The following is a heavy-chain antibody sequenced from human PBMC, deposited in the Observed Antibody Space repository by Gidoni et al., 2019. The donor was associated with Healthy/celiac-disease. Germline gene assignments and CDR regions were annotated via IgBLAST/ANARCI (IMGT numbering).Heavy chain of an antibody. CDR3: ARGGAVAKVNDAFDI. Sequence: EVQLVESGGGLFQPGGSLRLSCAASGFTVSSNYMRWVRQAPGKGLEWVSVIYSGGSTYYADSVKSRFTISRDNPKNTLYLQMNSLRAEDTAVYYCARGGAVAKVNDAFDIWGQGTMVTVSS. J-gene: IGHJ3*02. V-gene: IGHV3-66*01. CDR2: IYSGGST. CDR1: GFTVSSNY. D-gene: IGHD6-19*01.